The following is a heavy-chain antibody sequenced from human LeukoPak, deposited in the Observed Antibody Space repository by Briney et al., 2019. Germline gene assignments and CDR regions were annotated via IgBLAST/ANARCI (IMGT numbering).Heavy chain of an antibody. V-gene: IGHV3-9*01. CDR2: ISWNSGSI. CDR1: GFTFDDYA. CDR3: AKDSRGYSYGPPDY. Sequence: TGGSLRLSCAASGFTFDDYAMHWVRQAPGKGLEWVSGISWNSGSIGYVDSVKGRFTISRDNAKNSLYLQMNSLRAEDTALYYCAKDSRGYSYGPPDYWGQGTLVTVSS. D-gene: IGHD5-18*01. J-gene: IGHJ4*02.